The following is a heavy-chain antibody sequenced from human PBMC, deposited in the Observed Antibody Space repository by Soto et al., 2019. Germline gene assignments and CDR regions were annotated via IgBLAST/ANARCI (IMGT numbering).Heavy chain of an antibody. CDR3: ANLYGDYDPY. D-gene: IGHD4-17*01. J-gene: IGHJ4*02. V-gene: IGHV3-23*01. Sequence: EVQLLESGGGLVQPGGSLRLSCVASGLNLRNYAMKWVRQAPGKGLEWVSAVAGDGSTYYADSVKGRFTISRDNFKSTVYLQMNRLRVEDTALYYCANLYGDYDPYWGQGTLVTASS. CDR1: GLNLRNYA. CDR2: VAGDGST.